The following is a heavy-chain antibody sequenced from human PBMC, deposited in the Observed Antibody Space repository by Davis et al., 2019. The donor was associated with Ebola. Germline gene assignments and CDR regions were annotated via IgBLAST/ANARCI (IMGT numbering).Heavy chain of an antibody. J-gene: IGHJ4*02. V-gene: IGHV3-21*01. Sequence: GGSLRLSCAASGFTFSSYSMNWVRQAPGKGLEWFSSISSSSSYIYYADSVKGRFTISRDNAKNSLYLQMNSLRAEDTAVYYCASLLDYYDSSGYYRYGIDYWGQGTLVTVSS. CDR1: GFTFSSYS. CDR2: ISSSSSYI. CDR3: ASLLDYYDSSGYYRYGIDY. D-gene: IGHD3-22*01.